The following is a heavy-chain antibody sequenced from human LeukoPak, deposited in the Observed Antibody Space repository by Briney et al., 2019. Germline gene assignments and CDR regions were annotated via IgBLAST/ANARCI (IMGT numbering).Heavy chain of an antibody. D-gene: IGHD4-23*01. CDR3: AKDYGGNPFDY. V-gene: IGHV3-23*01. Sequence: GGSLRLSCAGSGFTFSSYAMTWVRQAPGKGLEWVSTISGSGGGTYYADSVKGRFTISRDNSKNTLNLQMNSLRAEDTAVYYCAKDYGGNPFDYWGQGTLVTVSS. CDR2: ISGSGGGT. CDR1: GFTFSSYA. J-gene: IGHJ4*02.